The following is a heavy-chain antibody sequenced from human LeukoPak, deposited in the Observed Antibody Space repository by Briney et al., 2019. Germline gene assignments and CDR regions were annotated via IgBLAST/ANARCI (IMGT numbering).Heavy chain of an antibody. CDR3: VRDWEGFNFDI. CDR1: GGSVRCYY. CDR2: IHNTGST. D-gene: IGHD1-26*01. V-gene: IGHV4-59*02. Sequence: PSETLSLTCTVSGGSVRCYYWSWIRQPPGEGLEWIAYIHNTGSTNYNPSLKSRVTISLDTSKNEFSLKLTSVNAADTAVYYCVRDWEGFNFDIWGQGTMVTVSS. J-gene: IGHJ3*02.